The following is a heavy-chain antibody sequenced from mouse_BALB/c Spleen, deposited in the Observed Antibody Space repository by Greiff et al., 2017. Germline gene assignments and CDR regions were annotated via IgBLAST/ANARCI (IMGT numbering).Heavy chain of an antibody. CDR2: INPSTGYT. J-gene: IGHJ3*01. CDR3: ARRGEAY. V-gene: IGHV1-7*01. Sequence: QVQLQQSGAELAKPGASVKMSCKASGYTFTSYWMHWVKQRPGQGLEWIGYINPSTGYTEYNQKFKDKATLTADKSSSTAYMQLSSLTSEDSAVYFCARRGEAYWGQGTLVTVSA. CDR1: GYTFTSYW.